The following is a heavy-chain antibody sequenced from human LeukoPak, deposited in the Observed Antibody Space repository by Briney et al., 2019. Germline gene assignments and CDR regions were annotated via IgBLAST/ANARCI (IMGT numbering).Heavy chain of an antibody. Sequence: SETLSLTCAVYGGSFSGYYWSWIRQPPGKGLEWIGEINHSGSTNYNPSLKSRVTISVDTSKNQFSLKLSSVTAADTAGYYCARGRTGLRYYDSSGYGAPTDYGGQGTLVTVSS. V-gene: IGHV4-34*01. CDR1: GGSFSGYY. D-gene: IGHD3-22*01. CDR3: ARGRTGLRYYDSSGYGAPTDY. CDR2: INHSGST. J-gene: IGHJ4*02.